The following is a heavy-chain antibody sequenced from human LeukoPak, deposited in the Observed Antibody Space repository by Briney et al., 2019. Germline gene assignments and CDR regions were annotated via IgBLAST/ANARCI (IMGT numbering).Heavy chain of an antibody. J-gene: IGHJ4*02. V-gene: IGHV3-21*01. CDR3: ARENDQGFDY. CDR2: FGTRSTSI. CDR1: GFTFSTYA. D-gene: IGHD3-16*01. Sequence: GGSLRLSCAASGFTFSTYAMNWVRQAPGKGLEWVSSFGTRSTSIYYAHSVTGRFIISRDNAKNSLYLQMNSLRAEDTAVYYCARENDQGFDYWGQGALVTVSS.